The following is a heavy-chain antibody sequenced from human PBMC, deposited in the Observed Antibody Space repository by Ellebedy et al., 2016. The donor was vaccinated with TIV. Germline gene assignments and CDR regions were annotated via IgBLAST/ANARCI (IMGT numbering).Heavy chain of an antibody. CDR3: ARDPGLLSGGGLDY. D-gene: IGHD3-16*02. V-gene: IGHV3-7*03. Sequence: GESLKISCAASGFSFRSYWMSWVRQAPGKGLEWVANIYQDGGVQYYVDSVKGRFTISRDNAKNSLYLQMNSLRAEDTALYYCARDPGLLSGGGLDYWGQGAPVTVSS. J-gene: IGHJ4*02. CDR1: GFSFRSYW. CDR2: IYQDGGVQ.